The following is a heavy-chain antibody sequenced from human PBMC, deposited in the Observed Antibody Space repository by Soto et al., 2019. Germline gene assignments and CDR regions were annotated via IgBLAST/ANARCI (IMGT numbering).Heavy chain of an antibody. Sequence: ESGPTLVNPTQTLTLTCTFSGFSLSTSGVGVGWIRQPPGKALEWLALIYWNDDKRYSPSLKSRLTITKDTSKNQVVLTMTNMDPVDTATYYCAHRRIAVAGVLNYFDYWGQGTLVTVSS. D-gene: IGHD6-19*01. CDR3: AHRRIAVAGVLNYFDY. CDR1: GFSLSTSGVG. V-gene: IGHV2-5*01. J-gene: IGHJ4*02. CDR2: IYWNDDK.